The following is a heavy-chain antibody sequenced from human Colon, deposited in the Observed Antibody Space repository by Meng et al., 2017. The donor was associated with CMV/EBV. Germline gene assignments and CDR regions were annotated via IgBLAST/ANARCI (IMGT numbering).Heavy chain of an antibody. J-gene: IGHJ6*02. CDR3: ARDLTTDYNYYYGMDV. CDR2: IKQPGREK. Sequence: GGSLRLSCAASGFVFISFWMTWVRQAPGKGLEWVATIKQPGREKFYADSVKGRFTISRDNAKNSVFLQMNSLRNEDTGVYYCARDLTTDYNYYYGMDVWGHGTTVTVSS. D-gene: IGHD1-14*01. V-gene: IGHV3-7*01. CDR1: GFVFISFW.